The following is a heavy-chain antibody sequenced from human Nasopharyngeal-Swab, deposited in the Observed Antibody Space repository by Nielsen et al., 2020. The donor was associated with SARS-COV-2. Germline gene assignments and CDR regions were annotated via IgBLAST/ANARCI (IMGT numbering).Heavy chain of an antibody. Sequence: SETLSLTCNVSGGSISSDYWSWIRQTPGKGLEWIGYMYYGGSTHYNPSLKSRVTTSVDTSKNQFSLKLNSVTAADTAVYYCARSSGFRDGTFDIWGQGTMVTVSS. D-gene: IGHD3-10*01. CDR3: ARSSGFRDGTFDI. CDR1: GGSISSDY. CDR2: MYYGGST. J-gene: IGHJ3*02. V-gene: IGHV4-59*01.